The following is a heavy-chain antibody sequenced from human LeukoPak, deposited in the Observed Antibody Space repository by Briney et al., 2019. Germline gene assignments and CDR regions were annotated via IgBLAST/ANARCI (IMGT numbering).Heavy chain of an antibody. V-gene: IGHV1-46*01. CDR2: INPSGGST. D-gene: IGHD6-19*01. CDR1: GYTFTSYY. CDR3: ARVFPGAVAVDH. J-gene: IGHJ4*02. Sequence: GASVKVSCKASGYTFTSYYMHWVRQAPGQGLEWMGIINPSGGSTSYAQEFQGRVTMTRDTSTSTVYMELSSLRSEDTAVYYCARVFPGAVAVDHWGQGTLVTVSS.